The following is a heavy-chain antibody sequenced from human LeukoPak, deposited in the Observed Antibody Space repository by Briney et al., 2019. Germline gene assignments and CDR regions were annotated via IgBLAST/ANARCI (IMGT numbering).Heavy chain of an antibody. J-gene: IGHJ4*02. D-gene: IGHD3-22*01. V-gene: IGHV3-23*01. CDR1: GFTFSSYA. CDR2: ISGSGDNT. Sequence: GGSLRLSCAASGFTFSSYAMSWVRQAPGKGLEWVSGISGSGDNTYYAGSVKGRFTISRDNSKNTLCVQVNSLGTEDTAAYYCAKGSYYDSSGSFYFDYWGQGTLVTVSS. CDR3: AKGSYYDSSGSFYFDY.